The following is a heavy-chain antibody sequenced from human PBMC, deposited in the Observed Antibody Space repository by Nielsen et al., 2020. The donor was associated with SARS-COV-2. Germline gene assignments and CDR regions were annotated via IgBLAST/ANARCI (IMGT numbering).Heavy chain of an antibody. V-gene: IGHV3-15*01. D-gene: IGHD3-3*01. Sequence: GESLKISCAASGFTFSNAWMSWVRQAPGKGLEWVGRIKSKTDGGTTDYAAPVKGRFTISRDDSKNTLYLQMNSLKTEDTAVYYCTTMSPLEWLLSYYYGMDVWGQGTTVTVSS. J-gene: IGHJ6*02. CDR1: GFTFSNAW. CDR3: TTMSPLEWLLSYYYGMDV. CDR2: IKSKTDGGTT.